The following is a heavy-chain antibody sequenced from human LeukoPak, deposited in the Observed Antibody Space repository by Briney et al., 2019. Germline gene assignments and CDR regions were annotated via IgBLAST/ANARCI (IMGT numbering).Heavy chain of an antibody. D-gene: IGHD5-18*01. V-gene: IGHV3-30*18. CDR1: GFTFSSYG. Sequence: GGSLRLSRAASGFTFSSYGMHWVRQAPGKGLEWVAVISYDGSNKYYADSVKGRFTISRDNSKNTLYLQMNSLRAEDTAVYYCAKDGQIQLWSAQYYYYYYMDVWGKGTTVTISS. CDR2: ISYDGSNK. CDR3: AKDGQIQLWSAQYYYYYYMDV. J-gene: IGHJ6*03.